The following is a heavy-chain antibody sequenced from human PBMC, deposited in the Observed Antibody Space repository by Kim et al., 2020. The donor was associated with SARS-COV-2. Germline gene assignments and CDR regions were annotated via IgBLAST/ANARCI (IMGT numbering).Heavy chain of an antibody. Sequence: ASVKVSCKASGYIFTSYLIHWVRQAPGQRLEWMGWINADNGNTKYSQKLQGRVTITRDTSASTVYMELSSLRSQDTAVYYCARDGAGADHYYYKDVCGKG. D-gene: IGHD3-16*01. CDR3: ARDGAGADHYYYKDV. CDR2: INADNGNT. CDR1: GYIFTSYL. J-gene: IGHJ6*03. V-gene: IGHV1-3*01.